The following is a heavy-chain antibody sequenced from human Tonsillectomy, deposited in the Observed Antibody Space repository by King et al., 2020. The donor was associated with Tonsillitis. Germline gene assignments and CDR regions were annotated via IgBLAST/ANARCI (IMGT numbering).Heavy chain of an antibody. Sequence: VQLQESGPGLVKPSETLSLTCTVSGDSVSSSKYYWSWIRKPPGEGLEWIGYIDYSGNTYYNPSLTSRVTISVDTSNNKLSLQLRSVTTADSAVYFCVRVQSSSWFGLSHSYYAMDVWGQGTTVTVSS. D-gene: IGHD6-13*01. CDR3: VRVQSSSWFGLSHSYYAMDV. CDR1: GDSVSSSKYY. V-gene: IGHV4-61*01. CDR2: IDYSGNT. J-gene: IGHJ6*02.